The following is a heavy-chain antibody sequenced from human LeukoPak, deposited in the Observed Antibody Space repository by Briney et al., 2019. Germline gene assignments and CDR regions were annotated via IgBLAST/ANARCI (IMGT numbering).Heavy chain of an antibody. Sequence: GASVKVSCKASGYTFTSYDINWVRQATGQGLEWMGWMNPNSGNTGYAQKFQGRVTMTRNTSISTAYMELSSLRSDDTAVYYCARDRTTVTTYYFDYWGQGTLVTVSS. CDR1: GYTFTSYD. J-gene: IGHJ4*02. CDR2: MNPNSGNT. CDR3: ARDRTTVTTYYFDY. D-gene: IGHD4-17*01. V-gene: IGHV1-8*01.